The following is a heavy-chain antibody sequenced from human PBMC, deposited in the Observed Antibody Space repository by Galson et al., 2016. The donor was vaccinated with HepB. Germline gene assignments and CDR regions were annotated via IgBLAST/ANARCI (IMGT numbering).Heavy chain of an antibody. CDR1: GGTFSSYA. D-gene: IGHD1-26*01. CDR2: IIPIFGAS. J-gene: IGHJ4*02. Sequence: SVKVSCKASGGTFSSYAISWVRQAPGQGLEWMGGIIPIFGASNYAQKFQGRVTITADESTTTAYMDLSSLRSEDTAVYYCASRISSGSYGPLDYWGQGTLVTVSS. V-gene: IGHV1-69*13. CDR3: ASRISSGSYGPLDY.